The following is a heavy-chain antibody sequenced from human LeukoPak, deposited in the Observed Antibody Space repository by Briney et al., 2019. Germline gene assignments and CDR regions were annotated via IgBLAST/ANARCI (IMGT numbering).Heavy chain of an antibody. V-gene: IGHV3-7*05. CDR1: GFTFSSYW. D-gene: IGHD6-6*01. J-gene: IGHJ6*02. CDR3: ARDPYSSTCSYGIDV. CDR2: IKQDGSEE. Sequence: GGSLRLSCAASGFTFSSYWMSWVRQAPGKGLEWVANIKQDGSEEVYVDSLKGRFTISRDNAKNSLFLQMNTLRAEDTAVYYCARDPYSSTCSYGIDVWGQGTTVTVSS.